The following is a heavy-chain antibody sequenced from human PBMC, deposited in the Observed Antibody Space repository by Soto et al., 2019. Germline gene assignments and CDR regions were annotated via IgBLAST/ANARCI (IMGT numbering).Heavy chain of an antibody. CDR2: INHVGDRS. CDR3: AKSSNGYPYYFDY. V-gene: IGHV3-23*01. J-gene: IGHJ4*02. Sequence: GGSLRLSCAASAFAFSTYAMTLVRHSPGKGLEWVSTINHVGDRSYYTDAVKGRFTISRDNSKHTLYLQMNSLRAEDTAVYYCAKSSNGYPYYFDYWGQGALVTGSS. D-gene: IGHD3-22*01. CDR1: AFAFSTYA.